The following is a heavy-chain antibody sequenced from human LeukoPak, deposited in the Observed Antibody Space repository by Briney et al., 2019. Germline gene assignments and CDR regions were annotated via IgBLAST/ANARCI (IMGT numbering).Heavy chain of an antibody. D-gene: IGHD1-26*01. CDR2: INPSGGST. Sequence: ASVKVSCKASGYTFTSYYMHWVRQAPGQGLERMGIINPSGGSTSYAQKFQGRVTMTRDTSTSTVYMELSSLRSEDTAVYYCARAGGSDSGSYYYFDYWGQGTLVTVSS. V-gene: IGHV1-46*01. CDR3: ARAGGSDSGSYYYFDY. J-gene: IGHJ4*02. CDR1: GYTFTSYY.